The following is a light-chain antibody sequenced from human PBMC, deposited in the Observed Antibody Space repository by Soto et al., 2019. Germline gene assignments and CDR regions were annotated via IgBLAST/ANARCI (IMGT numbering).Light chain of an antibody. CDR3: QQFQSYALT. CDR1: QGISSA. CDR2: DAS. Sequence: AIQLTQSPSSLSASVGDRVTITCRACQGISSALAWYQHKPGRAPRLLIYDASSLQSGVSSRFSGSGSGTDFTLTISSLQPEDFATYYCQQFQSYALTFGGGTKLEIK. V-gene: IGKV1-13*02. J-gene: IGKJ4*01.